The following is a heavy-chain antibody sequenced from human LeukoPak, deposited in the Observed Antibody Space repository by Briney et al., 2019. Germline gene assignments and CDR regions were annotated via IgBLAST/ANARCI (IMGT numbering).Heavy chain of an antibody. CDR3: ARDRGIAAAGHYYYYGMDV. V-gene: IGHV4-31*03. CDR2: IYYSGST. D-gene: IGHD6-13*01. Sequence: SETLSLTCTVSGGSISSGGYYWSWIRQHPGKGLEWIGYIYYSGSTYYNPSLKSRVTISVDTSENQFSLKLSSVTAADTAVYYCARDRGIAAAGHYYYYGMDVWGQGTTVTVSS. J-gene: IGHJ6*02. CDR1: GGSISSGGYY.